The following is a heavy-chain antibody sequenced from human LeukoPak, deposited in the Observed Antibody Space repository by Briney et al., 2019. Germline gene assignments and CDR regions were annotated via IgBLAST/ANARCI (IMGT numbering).Heavy chain of an antibody. J-gene: IGHJ3*02. V-gene: IGHV3-7*01. CDR3: ARGRMGGYLDI. D-gene: IGHD3-22*01. CDR1: GFTVSSNY. CDR2: IKQDESEK. Sequence: PGGSLRLSCAASGFTVSSNYMSWVRQAPGKGLEWVANIKQDESEKDSVDSVKARFAISRDNAKNSLCLQMNSLRAEDTAVYYCARGRMGGYLDIWGQGTMVTVSS.